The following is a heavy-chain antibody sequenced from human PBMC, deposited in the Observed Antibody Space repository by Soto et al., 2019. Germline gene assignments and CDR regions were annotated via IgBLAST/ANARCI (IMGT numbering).Heavy chain of an antibody. CDR1: GGSVSSGSYY. V-gene: IGHV4-61*01. CDR2: IYYSGST. CDR3: TREDYYDSSD. Sequence: QVQLQESGPGLVKPSETLSLTCTVSGGSVSSGSYYWSWIRQPPGKVLEWIGYIYYSGSTNYNPSLKSRVTISVGTSKNQFSLKLPSPPAADPAVYYCTREDYYDSSDWGQGTLVTVS. J-gene: IGHJ4*02. D-gene: IGHD3-22*01.